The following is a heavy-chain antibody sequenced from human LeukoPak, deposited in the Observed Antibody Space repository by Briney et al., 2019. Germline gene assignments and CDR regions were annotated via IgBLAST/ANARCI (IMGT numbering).Heavy chain of an antibody. CDR2: ISSSSSTI. Sequence: GGSLRLSCAASGFTFSSYSMNWVRQAPGKGLEWVSYISSSSSTIYYADSVKGRFTISRDNAKNSLYLQVNSLRAEDTALYYCARQGAAVGTIYYYYYMDVWGKGTTVTVSS. D-gene: IGHD6-13*01. CDR1: GFTFSSYS. CDR3: ARQGAAVGTIYYYYYMDV. J-gene: IGHJ6*03. V-gene: IGHV3-48*04.